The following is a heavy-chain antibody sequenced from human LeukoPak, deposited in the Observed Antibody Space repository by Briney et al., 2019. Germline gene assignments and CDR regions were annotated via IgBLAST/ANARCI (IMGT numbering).Heavy chain of an antibody. CDR1: GYTFTSYG. CDR2: ISAYNGNT. J-gene: IGHJ6*02. D-gene: IGHD3-10*01. Sequence: ASVKVSCKASGYTFTSYGISWVRQAPGQGLEWMGWISAYNGNTNYAQKLQGRVTMTTDTSTSTAYMELRSLRSDDTAVYYCARGTMGYYARYYYGMDVWGQGTTVTVSS. CDR3: ARGTMGYYARYYYGMDV. V-gene: IGHV1-18*01.